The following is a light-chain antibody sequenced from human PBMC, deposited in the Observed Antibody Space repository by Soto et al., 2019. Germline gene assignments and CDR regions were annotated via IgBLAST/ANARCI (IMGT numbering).Light chain of an antibody. CDR3: QQYNSYRT. CDR2: DAS. J-gene: IGKJ1*01. CDR1: QSISSW. V-gene: IGKV1-5*01. Sequence: DIQMTQSPSTLSASVGDRVTITCRASQSISSWLAWYQQKPGKAPKLLIYDASSLESGVPSRFSGSGSGTEFTLTISSLTPEDFATYYCQQYNSYRTFGQGTKVDI.